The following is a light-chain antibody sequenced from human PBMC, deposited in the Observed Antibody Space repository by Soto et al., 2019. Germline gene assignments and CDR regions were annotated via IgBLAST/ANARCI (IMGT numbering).Light chain of an antibody. V-gene: IGKV3-15*01. CDR2: GAS. CDR3: QQYNNWPGT. J-gene: IGKJ4*01. CDR1: QSVSSN. Sequence: EIVMTQSPATLSVSPGERATLSCRASQSVSSNLAWYQQKPGQAPRPLIYGASTRATGIPARFSGSGSGTEFTLTISSLQSEDFAVYYCQQYNNWPGTFGGGTKVEIK.